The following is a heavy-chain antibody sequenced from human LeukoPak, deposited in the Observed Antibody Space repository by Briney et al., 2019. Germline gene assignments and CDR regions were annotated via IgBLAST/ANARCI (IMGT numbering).Heavy chain of an antibody. CDR1: GITFSSYW. CDR3: ARDRYDFWSGYHPLDY. J-gene: IGHJ4*02. V-gene: IGHV3-7*01. D-gene: IGHD3-3*01. Sequence: PGGSLRLSCAASGITFSSYWMSWVRQAPGKGLEWVANIRQDGSEKYYVDSVKGRFTISRDNAKNSLYLQMNSLRAEDTAVYFCARDRYDFWSGYHPLDYWGQGTLVTVSS. CDR2: IRQDGSEK.